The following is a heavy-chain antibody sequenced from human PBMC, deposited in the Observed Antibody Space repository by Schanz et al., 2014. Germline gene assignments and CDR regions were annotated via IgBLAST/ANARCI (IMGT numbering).Heavy chain of an antibody. CDR1: GYTLKNYG. CDR2: ISDYNGKT. Sequence: QAQLMQSGPELKRPGASVKVSCTASGYTLKNYGISWVRQAPGLGLEWMGWISDYNGKTNYAQKFQDRVRITADKSTSTAYMELSSLRSDDTAVYYCARGGGPEDVFDIWGQGTILTVSS. V-gene: IGHV1-18*01. CDR3: ARGGGPEDVFDI. J-gene: IGHJ3*02. D-gene: IGHD5-12*01.